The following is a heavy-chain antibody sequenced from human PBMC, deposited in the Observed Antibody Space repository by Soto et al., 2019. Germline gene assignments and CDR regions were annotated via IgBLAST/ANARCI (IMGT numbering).Heavy chain of an antibody. Sequence: QSGGSLRLSCVASGFNFSYNAMSWVRQAPGKGLEWVSALYDVDGSFYSDSVKGRFTTSSDSSKTTVYLQMNDLRPADTAVYYCATWHEREHAYDVWGQGTTVTVSS. CDR1: GFNFSYNA. CDR3: ATWHEREHAYDV. J-gene: IGHJ3*01. V-gene: IGHV3-53*01. D-gene: IGHD1-1*01. CDR2: LYDVDGS.